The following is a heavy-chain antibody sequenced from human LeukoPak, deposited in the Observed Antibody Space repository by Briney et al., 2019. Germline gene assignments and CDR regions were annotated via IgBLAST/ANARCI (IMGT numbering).Heavy chain of an antibody. CDR1: GGSFSGYY. CDR2: INHSGST. CDR3: ARGGNYYYYGMDV. J-gene: IGHJ6*02. D-gene: IGHD1-26*01. V-gene: IGHV4-34*01. Sequence: KPSETLSLTCAVYGGSFSGYYWSWIRQPPGKGLEWIGEINHSGSTNYNPSLKSRVTISVDTSKNQFSLKLSSETAADTAVYYCARGGNYYYYGMDVWGQGTTVTVSS.